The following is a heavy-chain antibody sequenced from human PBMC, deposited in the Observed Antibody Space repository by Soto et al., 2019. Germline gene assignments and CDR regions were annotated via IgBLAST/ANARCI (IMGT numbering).Heavy chain of an antibody. J-gene: IGHJ4*02. CDR1: GFTFSNYA. V-gene: IGHV3-23*01. CDR2: IRETGNT. D-gene: IGHD1-26*01. CDR3: AKQQMGVIRALDY. Sequence: LRLSCAASGFTFSNYARSWIRQAPGKGLEWVSTIRETGNTYYADSVRGRFATSRDNSENTLYLQMSSLRAEDTAVYYCAKQQMGVIRALDYWGQGTLVTVSS.